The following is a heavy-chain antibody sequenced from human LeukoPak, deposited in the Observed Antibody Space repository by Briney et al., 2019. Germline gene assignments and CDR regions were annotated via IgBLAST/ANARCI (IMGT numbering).Heavy chain of an antibody. J-gene: IGHJ4*02. CDR1: GYTFSDYY. Sequence: GASVKVSCKASGYTFSDYYIHWVRQAPGQGLEWMGWIKPNSGGTNYAQKFQGRVTMTRDTSISTAYMELSRLRSDDTAMYYCARSEQQWLQRYFDYWGQGTLVTVSS. CDR2: IKPNSGGT. V-gene: IGHV1-2*02. D-gene: IGHD6-19*01. CDR3: ARSEQQWLQRYFDY.